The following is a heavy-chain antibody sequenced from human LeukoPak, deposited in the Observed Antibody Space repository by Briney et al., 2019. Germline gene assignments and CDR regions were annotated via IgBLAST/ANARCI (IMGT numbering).Heavy chain of an antibody. J-gene: IGHJ2*01. D-gene: IGHD4-17*01. V-gene: IGHV4-31*03. CDR3: ARGLRPVGHWYFDL. CDR1: GGSISSGGYY. CDR2: IYYSGST. Sequence: SQTLSLTCTVSGGSISSGGYYWSWIRQHPGKGLEWIGYIYYSGSTYYNPSLKSRVTISVDTSKNQFSLKLSSVTAADTAVYYCARGLRPVGHWYFDLWGRGTLVTVSS.